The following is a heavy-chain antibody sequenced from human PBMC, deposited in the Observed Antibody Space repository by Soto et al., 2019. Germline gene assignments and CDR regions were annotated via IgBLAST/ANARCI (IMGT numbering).Heavy chain of an antibody. CDR2: ISGSGGST. V-gene: IGHV3-23*01. Sequence: EVQLLESGGGLVQPGGSLRLSCVASGFTFSSYAMSWVRQAPGKGLEWVSAISGSGGSTYYADSVKGRFTISKDNSKNTLYLQMNSMRAEDTAVYYCAANRSYNYYYGMDVWGQGTTVTVSS. CDR3: AANRSYNYYYGMDV. CDR1: GFTFSSYA. J-gene: IGHJ6*02. D-gene: IGHD3-10*01.